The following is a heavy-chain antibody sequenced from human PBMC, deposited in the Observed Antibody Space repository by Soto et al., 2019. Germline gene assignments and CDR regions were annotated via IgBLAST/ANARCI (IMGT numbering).Heavy chain of an antibody. D-gene: IGHD3-10*01. CDR2: IRSKDYNYAT. Sequence: EVQLVQSGGGLVQPGESLQLSCAASGLSFSDSPIHWVRQASGKGLEWVGRIRSKDYNYATAYAASVKGRFAASRDDSKRTAYLQMNSLKIEDTAVYYCIRGGVRTWRLDPWGQGTLVTVSS. CDR1: GLSFSDSP. J-gene: IGHJ5*02. CDR3: IRGGVRTWRLDP. V-gene: IGHV3-73*01.